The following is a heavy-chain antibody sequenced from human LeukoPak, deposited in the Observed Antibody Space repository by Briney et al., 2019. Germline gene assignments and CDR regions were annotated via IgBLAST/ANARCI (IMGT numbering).Heavy chain of an antibody. D-gene: IGHD6-13*01. J-gene: IGHJ5*02. CDR3: ARSIGSSSSP. CDR2: MDPKSGNT. Sequence: ASVKVSCKASGYTFTTYDINWVRHATGQGLEWMGWMDPKSGNTAYAQNFQGRVTITRNTSITTAYMELTSLTSEDTAIYYCARSIGSSSSPWGQGTLVSVSS. V-gene: IGHV1-8*03. CDR1: GYTFTTYD.